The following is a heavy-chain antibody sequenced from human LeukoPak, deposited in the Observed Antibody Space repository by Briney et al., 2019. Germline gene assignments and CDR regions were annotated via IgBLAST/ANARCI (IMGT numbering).Heavy chain of an antibody. V-gene: IGHV4-59*01. CDR2: IYYSGST. CDR1: GGSISSYY. D-gene: IGHD6-19*01. CDR3: ARHRGAGTDFDY. J-gene: IGHJ4*02. Sequence: SETLSLTCTVSGGSISSYYWSWIRQLPGKGLEWIGYIYYSGSTNYNPSLKSRVTISVDTSKNQFSLKLSSVTAADTAVYYCARHRGAGTDFDYWGQGTLVTVSS.